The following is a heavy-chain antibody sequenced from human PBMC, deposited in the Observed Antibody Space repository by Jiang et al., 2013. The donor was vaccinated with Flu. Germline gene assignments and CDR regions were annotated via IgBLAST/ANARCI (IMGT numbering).Heavy chain of an antibody. V-gene: IGHV2-5*02. Sequence: KPTQTLTLTCTFSGFSVRASGVGVGWIRQPPGKALEWLAFLYWDDDNRYSPSLKSRLTITKDTSKNQVVLTMTNMDPVDTATYYCAHRAYGFFDYWGQGTLVTVSS. CDR3: AHRAYGFFDY. J-gene: IGHJ4*02. D-gene: IGHD3-10*01. CDR2: LYWDDDN. CDR1: GFSVRASGVG.